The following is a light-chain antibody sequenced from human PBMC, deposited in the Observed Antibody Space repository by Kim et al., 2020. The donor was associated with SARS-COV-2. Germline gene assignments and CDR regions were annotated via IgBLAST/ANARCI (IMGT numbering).Light chain of an antibody. V-gene: IGLV1-47*01. CDR1: SSNIGSNY. CDR3: AAWDDSLSGSWV. Sequence: QGVTISWSGSSSNIGSNYVYWYQQLPGTAPKLLIYRNNQRPSGVPDRFSGSKSGTSASLAISGLRSEDEADYYCAAWDDSLSGSWVFGGGTKLTVL. CDR2: RNN. J-gene: IGLJ3*02.